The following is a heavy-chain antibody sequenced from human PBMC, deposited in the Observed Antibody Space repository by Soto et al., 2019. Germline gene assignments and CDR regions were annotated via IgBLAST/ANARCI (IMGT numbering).Heavy chain of an antibody. V-gene: IGHV3-23*01. CDR3: AKDLYVQPPSGWFDP. CDR1: GFTFSSYA. Sequence: PGGSLRLSCAASGFTFSSYAMSWVRQAPGKGLEWVSAISGSGGSTYYADSVKGRFTISRDNSNNTLYLQMNSLRAEDTAVYYCAKDLYVQPPSGWFDPWGQGTLVTVSS. CDR2: ISGSGGST. J-gene: IGHJ5*02. D-gene: IGHD1-26*01.